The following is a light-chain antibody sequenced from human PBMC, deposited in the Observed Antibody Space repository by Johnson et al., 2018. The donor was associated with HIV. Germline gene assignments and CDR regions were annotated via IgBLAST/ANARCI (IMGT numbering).Light chain of an antibody. J-gene: IGLJ1*01. Sequence: QSVLTQPPSVSAAPGQKVTISYSGSNSNIGNNFVSWYQQLPGTAPKLLIYENIKRPSGIPDRFSGSKSGTSATLGITGLQTGDEADYYCGTWDSSLSVFVFGTGTQVSVL. CDR1: NSNIGNNF. CDR2: ENI. CDR3: GTWDSSLSVFV. V-gene: IGLV1-51*02.